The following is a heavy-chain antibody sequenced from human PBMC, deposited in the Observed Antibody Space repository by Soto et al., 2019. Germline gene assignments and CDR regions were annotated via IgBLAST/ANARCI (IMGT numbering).Heavy chain of an antibody. CDR1: GFTFRDYY. Sequence: GRSLRLSCAGSGFTFRDYYMCLIRQARGKGLEWVSYISSSGSTTYYAASVKGRSTISRDNAKNSLYLQITGLRAEDTAIYYCVRAKYSNYVNYFDPWGKGTLVTVAS. V-gene: IGHV3-11*01. D-gene: IGHD4-4*01. J-gene: IGHJ5*02. CDR3: VRAKYSNYVNYFDP. CDR2: ISSSGSTT.